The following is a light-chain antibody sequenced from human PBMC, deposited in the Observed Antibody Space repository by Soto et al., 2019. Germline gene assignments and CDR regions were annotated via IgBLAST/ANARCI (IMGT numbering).Light chain of an antibody. CDR2: MNN. J-gene: IGLJ3*02. Sequence: QSVLSQPPSASATPGQRVTISCSGSNSNIGTSSVYWFQQLPGTAPKPLIYMNNQRPSGVPDRFSGSKSGTSASLAVSGLRSEDEADYYCATWDDTLSGWVFGGGTKLTVL. CDR3: ATWDDTLSGWV. V-gene: IGLV1-47*01. CDR1: NSNIGTSS.